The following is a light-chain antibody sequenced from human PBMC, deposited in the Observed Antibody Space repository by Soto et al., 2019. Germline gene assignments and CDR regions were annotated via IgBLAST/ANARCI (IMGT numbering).Light chain of an antibody. J-gene: IGLJ1*01. CDR2: EGS. V-gene: IGLV2-23*01. CDR3: CSYAGSSTYV. Sequence: QSALTQPASVSGSPGQSITISCTGTSSDVGNYNLVSWYQQHPGKAPKLMIYEGSKRPSGVSNRFSGSKSGNTDSLTISILPAEDEADYYCCSYAGSSTYVFGTGTKVTV. CDR1: SSDVGNYNL.